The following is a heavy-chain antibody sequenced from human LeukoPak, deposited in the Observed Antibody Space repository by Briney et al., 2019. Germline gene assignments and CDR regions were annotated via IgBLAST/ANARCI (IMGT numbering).Heavy chain of an antibody. CDR3: ARDGGWYCSSTSCYSPSGFDP. D-gene: IGHD2-2*02. J-gene: IGHJ5*02. V-gene: IGHV4-61*02. CDR2: IYTSGST. Sequence: PSQTLSLTCTVPGGSISSGDYYWSWIRQPAGKGLEWIGRIYTSGSTNYNPSLKSRVTMSVDTSKNQFSLKLSSVTAADTAVYYCARDGGWYCSSTSCYSPSGFDPWGQGTLVTVSS. CDR1: GGSISSGDYY.